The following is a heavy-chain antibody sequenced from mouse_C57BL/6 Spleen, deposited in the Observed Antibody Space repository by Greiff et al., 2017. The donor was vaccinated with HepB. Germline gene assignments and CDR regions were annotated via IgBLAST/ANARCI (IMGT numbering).Heavy chain of an antibody. CDR3: TRKDTGFDY. CDR1: GFSLTSYG. J-gene: IGHJ2*01. Sequence: QVQLKESGPGLVQPSQSLSITCTVSGFSLTSYGVHWVRQSPGKGLEWLGVIWSGGSTYYNAAFISSLNISKDNCKSQVFFKMNSLQADDTAIYYCTRKDTGFDYWGQGTTLTVSS. V-gene: IGHV2-2*01. D-gene: IGHD4-1*01. CDR2: IWSGGST.